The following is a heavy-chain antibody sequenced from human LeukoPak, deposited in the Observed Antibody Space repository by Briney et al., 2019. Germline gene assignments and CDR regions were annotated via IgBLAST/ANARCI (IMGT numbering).Heavy chain of an antibody. CDR2: TNHSGST. J-gene: IGHJ4*02. Sequence: SETLSLTCAVYGGTFRDYYWSWIRPRPGQGLEWIGETNHSGSTNYSPSLKSRVTISVDTTKNQFSLQLSPVTAADTAVYYYARGPGEYDSSPGYYFDYWGQGTLVTVSS. D-gene: IGHD3-22*01. CDR3: ARGPGEYDSSPGYYFDY. V-gene: IGHV4-34*01. CDR1: GGTFRDYY.